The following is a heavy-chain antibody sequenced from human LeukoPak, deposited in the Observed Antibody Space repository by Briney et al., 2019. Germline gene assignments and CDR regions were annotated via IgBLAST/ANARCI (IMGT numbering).Heavy chain of an antibody. CDR3: AKEGSSWYLDYFDY. J-gene: IGHJ4*02. V-gene: IGHV3-23*01. D-gene: IGHD6-13*01. CDR1: GFTFSSYA. Sequence: GGSLRLSCAASGFTFSSYAMSWVRQPPGKGLEWVSFISGIGGTTYYADSVKGRFTISRDNSKNTLYMQMNSLRAQDTAVYYCAKEGSSWYLDYFDYWGQGNLVTVSS. CDR2: ISGIGGTT.